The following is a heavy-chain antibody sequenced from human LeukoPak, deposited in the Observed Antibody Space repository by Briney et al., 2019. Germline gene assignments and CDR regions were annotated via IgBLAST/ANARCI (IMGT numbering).Heavy chain of an antibody. CDR2: IWYDGSNK. J-gene: IGHJ4*02. V-gene: IGHV3-33*06. CDR3: AKEQGHNWNPSDY. D-gene: IGHD1-20*01. CDR1: GFTFSSYG. Sequence: PGRSLRLSCAASGFTFSSYGMHWVRQAPGKGLEWVAVIWYDGSNKYYADSVKGRFTISRDNSKNTLYLQMNSLRAEDTAVYYCAKEQGHNWNPSDYWGQGTLVTVSS.